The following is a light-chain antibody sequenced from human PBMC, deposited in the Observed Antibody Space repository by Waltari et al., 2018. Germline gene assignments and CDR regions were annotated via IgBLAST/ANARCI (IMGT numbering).Light chain of an antibody. CDR3: SSFTSSTTGI. Sequence: SALTQPHSVSGSPGQSITISCSGVSSDSGAYNYVSWYRRHPGEAPKVIINDVSNRPSGVCNRFSGSKSGSTASLTISGLQPEDEAVYYCSSFTSSTTGIFGGGTKLTVL. CDR2: DVS. CDR1: SSDSGAYNY. V-gene: IGLV2-14*03. J-gene: IGLJ2*01.